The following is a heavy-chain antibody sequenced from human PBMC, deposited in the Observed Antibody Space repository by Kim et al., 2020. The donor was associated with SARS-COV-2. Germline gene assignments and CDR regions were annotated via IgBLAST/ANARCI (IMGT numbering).Heavy chain of an antibody. D-gene: IGHD3-16*02. CDR2: YTSGRP. J-gene: IGHJ4*02. CDR3: ASALGH. Sequence: YTSGRPNYNPYLQSRVTMSVDMSKNQFSLKLSSVTAADTAVYYCASALGHWGQGTLVTVSS. V-gene: IGHV4-4*07.